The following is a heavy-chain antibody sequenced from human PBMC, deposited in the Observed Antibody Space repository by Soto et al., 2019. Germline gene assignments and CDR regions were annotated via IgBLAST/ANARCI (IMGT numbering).Heavy chain of an antibody. J-gene: IGHJ4*02. CDR2: IHYSGTT. CDR3: ARLLHDSSGYYYFDY. Sequence: ETLSLTCTVSGGSISRSSYYWGWIRQSPGKGLEWIGSIHYSGTTYDNPSLKSRVTTSVDTSKNQFSLNLRSVTAADTAVYHCARLLHDSSGYYYFDYWGQGTLVTVS. V-gene: IGHV4-39*01. CDR1: GGSISRSSYY. D-gene: IGHD3-22*01.